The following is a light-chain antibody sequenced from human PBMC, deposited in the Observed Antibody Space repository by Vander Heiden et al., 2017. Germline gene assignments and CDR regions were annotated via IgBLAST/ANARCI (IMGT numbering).Light chain of an antibody. CDR3: QQNNGWPET. J-gene: IGKJ1*01. V-gene: IGKV3-15*01. Sequence: EIVTTQSPATLSVSAGERATLPCRASQSLSSNLAWYQQKPGQAPRLLIYGASTRATGVPARFSGSGSETEFTLTISSLQSEDFAVYYCQQNNGWPETFGQGTKVEIK. CDR1: QSLSSN. CDR2: GAS.